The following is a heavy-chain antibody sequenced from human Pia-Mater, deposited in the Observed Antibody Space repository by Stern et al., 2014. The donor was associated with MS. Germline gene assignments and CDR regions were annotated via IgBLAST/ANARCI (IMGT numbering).Heavy chain of an antibody. CDR3: ARHVQGFDY. Sequence: VQLVESGAEVKKPGESLKISCKLSGYSFTIYYIALVRQLPGQGLEWMGVIYPYDSETTYSPSFQGQVTISADKSITTAYLQWSSLRASDTAMYYCARHVQGFDYWGQGTLVTVSS. CDR1: GYSFTIYY. V-gene: IGHV5-51*01. J-gene: IGHJ4*02. CDR2: IYPYDSET.